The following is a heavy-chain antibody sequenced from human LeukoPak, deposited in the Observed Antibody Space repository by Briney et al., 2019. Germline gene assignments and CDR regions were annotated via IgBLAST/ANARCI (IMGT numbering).Heavy chain of an antibody. CDR2: IYYSGST. D-gene: IGHD3-16*01. V-gene: IGHV4-59*01. CDR3: ARGDYARLEAPKYYFDY. CDR1: GGSISSYY. Sequence: PSETLSLTCTVSGGSISSYYWSWIRQPPGKGREGIGYIYYSGSTNYSPSLKSRVTISVDTSKNQSSLKLSSVNAADTAVYYCARGDYARLEAPKYYFDYWGQGTLVTVSS. J-gene: IGHJ4*02.